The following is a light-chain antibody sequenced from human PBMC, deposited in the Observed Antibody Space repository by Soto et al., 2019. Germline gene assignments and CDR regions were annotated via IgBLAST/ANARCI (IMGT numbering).Light chain of an antibody. V-gene: IGKV1-5*01. CDR3: QQYNSYSPWT. Sequence: DFQMTQSPSTLSASVGGRVTITCRASQSISSWLAWYQQEPGKAPKLLIYDASSLESGVPSRFSGSGSGTEFTLTISSLQPDDFATYYCQQYNSYSPWTFGQGTKVDIK. CDR1: QSISSW. J-gene: IGKJ1*01. CDR2: DAS.